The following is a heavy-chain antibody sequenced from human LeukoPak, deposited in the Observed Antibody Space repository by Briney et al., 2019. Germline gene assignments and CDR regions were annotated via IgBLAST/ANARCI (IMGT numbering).Heavy chain of an antibody. CDR2: IHKAGTES. CDR1: GFTFTDYW. Sequence: SGGSLRLSCAASGFTFTDYWMTWVRQVPGKGLEWVANIHKAGTESYYVDSVKGRFAISRDNAKNSLYLQLSSLRVDDTAAYYCARVGTWELQRVFDSWGQGTLVTVSS. CDR3: ARVGTWELQRVFDS. D-gene: IGHD1-26*01. J-gene: IGHJ4*02. V-gene: IGHV3-7*01.